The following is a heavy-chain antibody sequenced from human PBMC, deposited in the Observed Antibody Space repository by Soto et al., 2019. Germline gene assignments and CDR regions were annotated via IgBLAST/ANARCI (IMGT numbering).Heavy chain of an antibody. V-gene: IGHV4-59*08. CDR1: GGSISSYY. CDR2: IYYSGST. Sequence: SETLSLSCTVSGGSISSYYWSWIRQPPGKGLEWIGYIYYSGSTNYNPSLKSRVTISVDTSKNQFSLKLSSVTAADTAVYYCARRCGYRDRRGYYQNRFPPWGQGTLVTVS. D-gene: IGHD3-22*01. J-gene: IGHJ5*02. CDR3: ARRCGYRDRRGYYQNRFPP.